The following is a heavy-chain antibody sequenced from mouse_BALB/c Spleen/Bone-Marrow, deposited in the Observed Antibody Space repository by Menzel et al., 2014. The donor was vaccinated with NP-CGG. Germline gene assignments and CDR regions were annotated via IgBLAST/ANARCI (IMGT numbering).Heavy chain of an antibody. CDR2: ISSGSSTI. Sequence: EVKLAESGGGLVQPGGSRKLSCAASGFTFSSFGMHWVRQAPEKGLEWVAYISSGSSTIYYADTVKGRFTISRDNPKNTLFLQMTSLRSEDTAMYYCASLTYYAMDYWGQGTSVTVSS. CDR3: ASLTYYAMDY. CDR1: GFTFSSFG. V-gene: IGHV5-17*02. J-gene: IGHJ4*01.